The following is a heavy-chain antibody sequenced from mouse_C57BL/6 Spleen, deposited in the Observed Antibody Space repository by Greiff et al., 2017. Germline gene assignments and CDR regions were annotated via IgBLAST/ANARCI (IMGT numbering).Heavy chain of an antibody. V-gene: IGHV1-81*01. J-gene: IGHJ3*01. CDR1: GYTFTSYG. Sequence: VKLQESGAELARPGASVKLSCKASGYTFTSYGISWVKQRTGQGLEWIGEIYPRSGNTYYNEKFKGKATLTADKSSSTAYMELRSLTSEDSAVYFCARLRDYGWFAYWGQGTLVTVSA. CDR2: IYPRSGNT. D-gene: IGHD2-4*01. CDR3: ARLRDYGWFAY.